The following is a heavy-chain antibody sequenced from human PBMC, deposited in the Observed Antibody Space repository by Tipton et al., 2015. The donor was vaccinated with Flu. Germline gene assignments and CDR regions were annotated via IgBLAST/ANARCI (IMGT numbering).Heavy chain of an antibody. V-gene: IGHV4-38-2*01. CDR2: IYHSGST. Sequence: TLSLTCAVSGYSISSSYYWGWVRRPPGKGLEWIGTIYHSGSTYYNPSLKSRLTISVDTSKNQFSLKLSSVTAADTAVYYCARHTGDSVRGVIDYWGQGTLVTVSS. CDR3: ARHTGDSVRGVIDY. CDR1: GYSISSSYY. J-gene: IGHJ4*02. D-gene: IGHD3-10*02.